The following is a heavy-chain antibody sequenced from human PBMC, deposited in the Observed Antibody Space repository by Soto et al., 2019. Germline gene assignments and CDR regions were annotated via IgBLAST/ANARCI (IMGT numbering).Heavy chain of an antibody. CDR2: IDWDDDK. D-gene: IGHD3-16*01. Sequence: SGPTLVNPTQTLTLTCTFSGFSLSTSGMRVSWISQPPGKALEWLARIDWDDDKFYSTSLKTRLTISKDTSKNHVVLTMTNMDPVDTATYYCARSSFDTIYFDYWGQGTLVTVSS. CDR1: GFSLSTSGMR. CDR3: ARSSFDTIYFDY. J-gene: IGHJ4*02. V-gene: IGHV2-70*04.